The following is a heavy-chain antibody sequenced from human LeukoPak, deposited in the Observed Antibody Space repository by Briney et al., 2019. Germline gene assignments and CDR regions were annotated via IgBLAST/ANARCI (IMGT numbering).Heavy chain of an antibody. CDR1: GFTFSSYW. Sequence: GGSRRLSCAASGFTFSSYWMSWVRQAPGKGLEWVANIKQDGSEKYYVDSVKGRFTISRDNAKNSLYLQMNSLRAEDTAVYYCARDRGYNQDHAFDIWGQGTMVTVSS. D-gene: IGHD5-24*01. J-gene: IGHJ3*02. CDR2: IKQDGSEK. V-gene: IGHV3-7*03. CDR3: ARDRGYNQDHAFDI.